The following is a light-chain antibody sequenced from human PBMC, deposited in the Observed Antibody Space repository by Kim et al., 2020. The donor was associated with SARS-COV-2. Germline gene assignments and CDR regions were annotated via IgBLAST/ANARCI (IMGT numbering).Light chain of an antibody. CDR2: GAS. J-gene: IGKJ4*01. Sequence: EIVLTQSPATLSLSPGDRATLSCRASQSVSSSYFACYQQRPGQAPSLLFCGASSRATGIPDRFSGGGFGPNFTSTISRLGPEDSEVYSCKQNGDSLTFGGGATVDI. V-gene: IGKV3-20*01. CDR1: QSVSSSY. CDR3: KQNGDSLT.